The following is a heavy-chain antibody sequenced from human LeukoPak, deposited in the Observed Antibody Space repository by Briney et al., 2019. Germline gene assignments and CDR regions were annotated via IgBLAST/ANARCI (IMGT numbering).Heavy chain of an antibody. D-gene: IGHD5-18*01. V-gene: IGHV3-33*01. J-gene: IGHJ4*02. CDR1: GFTFSDYA. CDR3: ARDRGYSFAHPLDY. CDR2: IWHDGSNK. Sequence: PGRSLRLSCEASGFTFSDYAMHWVRQAPGKGLEWVALIWHDGSNKYYADSVKDRFTISRDNSKNTLYLQMNGLRAENTAVYYCARDRGYSFAHPLDYWGQGALVTVSS.